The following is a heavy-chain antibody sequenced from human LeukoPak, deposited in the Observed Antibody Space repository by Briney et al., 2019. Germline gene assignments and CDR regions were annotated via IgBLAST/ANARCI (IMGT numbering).Heavy chain of an antibody. CDR1: GYTFTAYD. D-gene: IGHD1/OR15-1a*01. J-gene: IGHJ1*01. Sequence: ASVKVSCKASGYTFTAYDLNWVRQATGQGLEWMGWMNPNSGHTGYAQKFQGRVTMTRTTSISTAYMELSSLRSEDTAVYYCARINSASREQPHWGQGTLVTVSS. CDR2: MNPNSGHT. CDR3: ARINSASREQPH. V-gene: IGHV1-8*01.